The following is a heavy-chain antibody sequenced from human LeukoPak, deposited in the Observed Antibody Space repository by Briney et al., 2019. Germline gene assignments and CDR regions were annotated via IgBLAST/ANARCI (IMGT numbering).Heavy chain of an antibody. V-gene: IGHV4-59*01. CDR3: ARGSLSGSGWFDP. D-gene: IGHD3-22*01. Sequence: PSETLSLTCTVSGGSLSNYYWTWIRQPPGKGLEWIGYIYYGGSTNYNPSLTSRVTISVDTSKNQFSLKLSTATAADTAVYYCARGSLSGSGWFDPWGQGTLVTVSS. CDR1: GGSLSNYY. CDR2: IYYGGST. J-gene: IGHJ5*02.